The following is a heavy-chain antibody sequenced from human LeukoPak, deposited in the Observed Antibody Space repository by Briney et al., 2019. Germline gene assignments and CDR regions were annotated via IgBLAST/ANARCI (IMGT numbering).Heavy chain of an antibody. V-gene: IGHV1-18*01. J-gene: IGHJ3*02. CDR3: ARDRPREMYYYDPGDAFDI. CDR1: GYTFTSYG. D-gene: IGHD3-22*01. Sequence: ASVKVSCTASGYTFTSYGISWVRQAPGQGLEWMGWISAYNGNTNYAQKLQGRVTMTTDTSTSTAYMELRSLRSDDTAVYYCARDRPREMYYYDPGDAFDIWGQGTMVTVSS. CDR2: ISAYNGNT.